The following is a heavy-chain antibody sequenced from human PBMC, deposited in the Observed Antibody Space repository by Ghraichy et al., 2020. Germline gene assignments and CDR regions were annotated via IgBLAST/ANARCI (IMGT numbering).Heavy chain of an antibody. D-gene: IGHD6-19*01. CDR2: ISSSATSI. CDR1: GFTFSDYY. V-gene: IGHV3-11*01. CDR3: ARGSRGKVAGSSDNWFDP. J-gene: IGHJ5*02. Sequence: GGSLRLSCAASGFTFSDYYMSWIRQAPGKGPEWVSYISSSATSIYYGDSVKGRFTISRDNAKNSLDLQMNSLRVEDTAVYYCARGSRGKVAGSSDNWFDPWGQGTLVTVSS.